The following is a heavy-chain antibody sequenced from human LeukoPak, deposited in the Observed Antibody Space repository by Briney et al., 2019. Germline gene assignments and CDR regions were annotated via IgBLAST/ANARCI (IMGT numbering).Heavy chain of an antibody. J-gene: IGHJ3*02. V-gene: IGHV4-34*01. CDR3: ARATSKYDFWSGPTGHDAFDI. CDR2: INHSGST. CDR1: GGSFSGYY. Sequence: NPSETLSLTCAVYGGSFSGYYWSWIRQPPGKGLEWIGEINHSGSTNYNPSLKSRVTISVDTSKNQFSLKLSSVTAADTAVYYCARATSKYDFWSGPTGHDAFDIWGQGTMVTVSS. D-gene: IGHD3-3*01.